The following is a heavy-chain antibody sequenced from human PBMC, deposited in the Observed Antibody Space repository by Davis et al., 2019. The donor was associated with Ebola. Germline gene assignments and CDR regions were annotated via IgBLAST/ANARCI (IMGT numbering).Heavy chain of an antibody. CDR2: INHSGRT. V-gene: IGHV4-34*01. CDR3: ARHGRAWFDP. Sequence: GSLRLSCAVYGGSFSGYFWSWIRQTPGKGLEWIGEINHSGRTNYNPSLKSRVTISVDTSKSHLSLRLNSVTAADTAVYYCARHGRAWFDPWGQGTLVTVSS. J-gene: IGHJ5*02. CDR1: GGSFSGYF. D-gene: IGHD1-26*01.